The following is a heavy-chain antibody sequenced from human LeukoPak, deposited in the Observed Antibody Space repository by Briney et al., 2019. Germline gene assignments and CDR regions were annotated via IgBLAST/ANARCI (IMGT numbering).Heavy chain of an antibody. V-gene: IGHV3-73*01. J-gene: IGHJ4*02. Sequence: GGSLKLSCAASGFTFSGSAMHWARQASGKGLEWVGRIRSKANSYATAYAASVKGRFTISRDDSKNTAYLQMNSLKTEDTAVYYCTRPHLTMIENWGQGTLVTVSS. CDR3: TRPHLTMIEN. CDR2: IRSKANSYAT. CDR1: GFTFSGSA. D-gene: IGHD3-22*01.